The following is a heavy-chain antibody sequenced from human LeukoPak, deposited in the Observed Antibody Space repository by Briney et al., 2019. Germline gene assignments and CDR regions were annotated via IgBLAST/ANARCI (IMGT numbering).Heavy chain of an antibody. CDR3: ARGGKWFYAFDI. D-gene: IGHD3-22*01. CDR2: INSDGSST. CDR1: GLTFSSYW. V-gene: IGHV3-74*01. J-gene: IGHJ3*02. Sequence: GGSLRLSCAASGLTFSSYWMHWVRQAPGKGLGWVSRINSDGSSTSYADSVNGRSTISTDHTTNKLYLQMNSLRAEDTAVYYCARGGKWFYAFDIWGQGTMVTVSS.